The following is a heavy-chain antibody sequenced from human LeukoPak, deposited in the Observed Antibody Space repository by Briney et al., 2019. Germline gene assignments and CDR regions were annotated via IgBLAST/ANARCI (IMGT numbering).Heavy chain of an antibody. V-gene: IGHV1-2*02. CDR1: GYTFTDYF. CDR2: ISPSSGGT. J-gene: IGHJ4*02. D-gene: IGHD3-10*01. CDR3: ARERGDFFASGFSHRAGFDY. Sequence: ASVKVSCKASGYTFTDYFIHWVRQALGQGLEYMGWISPSSGGTNSAQKFQGRVTMTRDTSITTAYMELSSLTSDDTAVYYCARERGDFFASGFSHRAGFDYWGQGALVTVSS.